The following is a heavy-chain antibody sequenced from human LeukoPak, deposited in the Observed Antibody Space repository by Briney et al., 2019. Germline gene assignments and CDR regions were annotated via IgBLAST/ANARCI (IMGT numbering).Heavy chain of an antibody. CDR2: IYYSGST. J-gene: IGHJ6*02. CDR1: GGSISSSSYY. Sequence: SETLSLTCTVSGGSISSSSYYWGWIRQPPGKGLEWIGSIYYSGSTNYNPSLKSRVTISVDTSKNQFSLKLSSVTAADTAVYYCARGLPALETANYGMDVWGQGTTVTVSS. D-gene: IGHD2-2*01. CDR3: ARGLPALETANYGMDV. V-gene: IGHV4-39*07.